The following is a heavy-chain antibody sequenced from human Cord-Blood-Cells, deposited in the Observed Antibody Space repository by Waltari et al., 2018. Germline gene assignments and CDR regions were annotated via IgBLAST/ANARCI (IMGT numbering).Heavy chain of an antibody. CDR1: GGSFSGYY. D-gene: IGHD1-1*01. CDR2: INHSGST. V-gene: IGHV4-34*01. CDR3: ARKLHAFDI. J-gene: IGHJ3*02. Sequence: QVQLQQWGAGLLKPSETLSLTCAVSGGSFSGYYWSWIRQPPGKGLEWIGEINHSGSTTYHPSLKSRVTISVDTSKNQFSLKLSSVTAADTAVYYCARKLHAFDIRGQGTMVTVSS.